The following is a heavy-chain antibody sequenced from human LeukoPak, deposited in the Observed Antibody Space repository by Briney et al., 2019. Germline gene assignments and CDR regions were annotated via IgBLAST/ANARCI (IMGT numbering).Heavy chain of an antibody. J-gene: IGHJ4*02. V-gene: IGHV3-15*01. CDR1: GFTFSNAW. Sequence: GGSLRLSCAASGFTFSNAWMSWVRQAPGKGLEWVGRIKSKTDGGTADYAAPVKGRFTISRDDSKNTLYLQMNSLKTEDTAVYYCTPHLPTVVTPGLLSQGYWRQGTLVTVSS. CDR2: IKSKTDGGTA. CDR3: TPHLPTVVTPGLLSQGY. D-gene: IGHD4-23*01.